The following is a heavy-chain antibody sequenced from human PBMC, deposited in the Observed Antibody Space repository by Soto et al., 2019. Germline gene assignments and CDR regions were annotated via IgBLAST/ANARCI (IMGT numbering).Heavy chain of an antibody. CDR2: IYSGGST. CDR3: ASRFGDYDILTGQYRDY. Sequence: GGSLRLSCAASGFTVSSNYMSWVRQAPGKGLEWVSVIYSGGSTYYADSVKGRFTISRHNSKNTLYLQMNSLRAEDTAVYYCASRFGDYDILTGQYRDYWGQGTLVTVSS. D-gene: IGHD3-9*01. V-gene: IGHV3-53*04. CDR1: GFTVSSNY. J-gene: IGHJ4*02.